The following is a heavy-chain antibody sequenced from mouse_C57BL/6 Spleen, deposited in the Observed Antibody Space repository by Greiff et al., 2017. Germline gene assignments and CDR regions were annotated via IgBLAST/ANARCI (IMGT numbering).Heavy chain of an antibody. CDR1: GFSFNTYA. D-gene: IGHD2-4*01. CDR3: VGIYYDYDGYAMDY. J-gene: IGHJ4*01. Sequence: EVQLVESGGGLVQPKGSLKLSCAASGFSFNTYAMNLVRQAPGTGLEWVARIRSKSNNYATYYADSVKDRFTITRNDSESMLYLQMNNVKTEDTAMYYCVGIYYDYDGYAMDYWGQGTSVTVSS. CDR2: IRSKSNNYAT. V-gene: IGHV10-1*01.